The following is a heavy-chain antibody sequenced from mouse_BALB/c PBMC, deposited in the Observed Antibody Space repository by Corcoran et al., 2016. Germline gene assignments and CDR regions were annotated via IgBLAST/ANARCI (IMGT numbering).Heavy chain of an antibody. CDR3: AKGDDYDVYYAMDY. CDR2: ISCYNGAV. Sequence: LVKTGASVKISCKASGYSFTGHYMQWVKQSHGKSLEWSGYISCYNGAVIYNQKFKGKATFTVDASSSTAYMQFNSLTSEDSAVYYCAKGDDYDVYYAMDYWGQGTSVTVSS. CDR1: GYSFTGHY. D-gene: IGHD2-4*01. J-gene: IGHJ4*01. V-gene: IGHV1S34*01.